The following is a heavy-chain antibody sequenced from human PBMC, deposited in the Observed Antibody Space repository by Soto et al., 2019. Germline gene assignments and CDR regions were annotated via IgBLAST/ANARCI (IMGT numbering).Heavy chain of an antibody. D-gene: IGHD1-1*01. CDR3: ARGRYGDY. CDR1: GYTFTSYG. Sequence: QVHLVQSGAEVKKPGASVKVSCKASGYTFTSYGITWVRQAPGQGLEWMGWISAHNGNTDYAQKLQGSVIVTRDTSTSTAYMELRSLISDDTALYFFARGRYGDYWGQGALVTVSS. CDR2: ISAHNGNT. V-gene: IGHV1-18*01. J-gene: IGHJ4*02.